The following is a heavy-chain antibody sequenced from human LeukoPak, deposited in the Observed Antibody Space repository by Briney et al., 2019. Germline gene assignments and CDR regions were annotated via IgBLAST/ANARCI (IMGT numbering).Heavy chain of an antibody. V-gene: IGHV4-34*01. D-gene: IGHD4-23*01. Sequence: SETLSLTCAVYGGSFSGYYWSWIRQPPGKGLEWIGEINHSGSTNYNPSLKSRVTISVDTSKNQFSLKLSPVTAADTAVYYCARLTDYGGNSSDYWGQGTLVTVSS. CDR2: INHSGST. J-gene: IGHJ4*02. CDR1: GGSFSGYY. CDR3: ARLTDYGGNSSDY.